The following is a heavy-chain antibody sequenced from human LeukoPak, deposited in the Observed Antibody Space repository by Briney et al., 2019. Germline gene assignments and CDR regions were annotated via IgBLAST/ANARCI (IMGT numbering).Heavy chain of an antibody. J-gene: IGHJ6*03. CDR2: INHSGST. CDR3: ARCSRERHYFYYYYHMDV. Sequence: SETLSLTCAVYGGSFSGYNWSWVRQPPGKGLEWIGEINHSGSTSYNPSLKSRVTMSVDTSKNQFSLKLTSVTAADTAVYYCARCSRERHYFYYYYHMDVWGTGTTVTVSS. D-gene: IGHD1-26*01. CDR1: GGSFSGYN. V-gene: IGHV4-34*01.